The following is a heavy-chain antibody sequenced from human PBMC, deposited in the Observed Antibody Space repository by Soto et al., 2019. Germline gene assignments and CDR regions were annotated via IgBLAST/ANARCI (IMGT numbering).Heavy chain of an antibody. Sequence: QVQLVQSGAEVKKPGASVKVSCKASGYTFTSYGISWVRQAPGQGLEWMGWISAYNGNTNYAQKLQGRVTMTTDTSTITAYMELRSLRSDDTAVYYCARCGAEAYYDFWSGYYIDYWGQGTLVTVSS. D-gene: IGHD3-3*01. CDR2: ISAYNGNT. CDR3: ARCGAEAYYDFWSGYYIDY. J-gene: IGHJ4*02. CDR1: GYTFTSYG. V-gene: IGHV1-18*01.